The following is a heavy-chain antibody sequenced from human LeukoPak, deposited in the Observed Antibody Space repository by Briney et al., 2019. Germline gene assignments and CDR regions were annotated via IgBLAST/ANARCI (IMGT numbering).Heavy chain of an antibody. CDR1: VFTYSRYS. CDR3: ARAATTYYYDTSGYY. J-gene: IGHJ4*02. Sequence: GGSLRLSCAASVFTYSRYSMNWVRQAPGTGLEGVSYISSSSSTIYNAGSVKGRFTISRDTAKNSLYLQMNRLRAEDTAVYYCARAATTYYYDTSGYYWGQGTLVTVSS. D-gene: IGHD3-22*01. V-gene: IGHV3-48*04. CDR2: ISSSSSTI.